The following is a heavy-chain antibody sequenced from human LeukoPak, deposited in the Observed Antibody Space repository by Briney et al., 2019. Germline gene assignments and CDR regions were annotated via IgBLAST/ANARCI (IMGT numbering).Heavy chain of an antibody. CDR1: GFTFSTYA. D-gene: IGHD5-24*01. Sequence: GRSLRLSCAASGFTFSTYAMHWVRQAPGKGLEWVAVISYDGSNKYYADSVKGRFTISRDNSKNTLYLQMNSLRAEDTAVYYCARGRWLQTGGDYFDYWGQGTLVTVSS. V-gene: IGHV3-30-3*01. J-gene: IGHJ4*02. CDR2: ISYDGSNK. CDR3: ARGRWLQTGGDYFDY.